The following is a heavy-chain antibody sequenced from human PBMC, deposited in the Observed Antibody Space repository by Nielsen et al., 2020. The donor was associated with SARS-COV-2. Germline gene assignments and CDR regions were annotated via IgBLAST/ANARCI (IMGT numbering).Heavy chain of an antibody. CDR2: ISYDGSNK. Sequence: GESLKISCAASGFTFGSYAMHWVRQAPGKGLEWVAVISYDGSNKYYADSVKGRFTISRDNSKNTLYLQMNSLRAEDTAVYYYARGGVNSSGYYYVYAFDIWGQGTMVTVSS. CDR1: GFTFGSYA. CDR3: ARGGVNSSGYYYVYAFDI. D-gene: IGHD3-22*01. J-gene: IGHJ3*02. V-gene: IGHV3-30*04.